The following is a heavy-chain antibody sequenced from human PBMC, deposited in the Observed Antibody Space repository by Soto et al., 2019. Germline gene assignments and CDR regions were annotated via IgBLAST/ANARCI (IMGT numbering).Heavy chain of an antibody. Sequence: KPSETLSLTCTVSGGSVSSGTYYWSWIRQHPGKGLEWIGYIYYRGGTYYNPSLRGRITISSDASENHFSLKLTSVTAADTAVYYCARAPDGTVAFDVWGQGTLVTVSS. V-gene: IGHV4-31*03. CDR1: GGSVSSGTYY. CDR2: IYYRGGT. D-gene: IGHD6-19*01. J-gene: IGHJ4*02. CDR3: ARAPDGTVAFDV.